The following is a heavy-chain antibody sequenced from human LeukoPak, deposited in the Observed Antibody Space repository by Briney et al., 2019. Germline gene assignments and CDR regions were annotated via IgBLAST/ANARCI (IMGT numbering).Heavy chain of an antibody. J-gene: IGHJ4*01. CDR3: ARGVRIAVAGNIDY. CDR1: GFTFRSYA. Sequence: PGGSLRLSCAASGFTFRSYAMHWVRQAPGKGLEWEAAISYDGSNKKYADSVKGRFTISRDNSKNTLYLQMNSLRAEDTAVYYCARGVRIAVAGNIDYWGHGTLVTVSS. CDR2: ISYDGSNK. V-gene: IGHV3-30*04. D-gene: IGHD6-19*01.